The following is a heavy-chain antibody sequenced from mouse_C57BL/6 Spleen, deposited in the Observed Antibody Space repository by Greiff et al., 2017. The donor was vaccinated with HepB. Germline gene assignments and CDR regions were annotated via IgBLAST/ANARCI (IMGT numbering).Heavy chain of an antibody. V-gene: IGHV5-9-1*02. J-gene: IGHJ4*01. CDR1: GFTFSSYA. CDR3: TRDPYDYDAMDY. Sequence: EVNLVESGEGLVKPGGSLKLSCAASGFTFSSYAMSWVRQTPEKRLEWVAYISSGGDYIYYADTVKGRFTISRDNARNTLYLQMSSLKSEDTAMYYCTRDPYDYDAMDYWGQGTSVTVSS. CDR2: ISSGGDYI.